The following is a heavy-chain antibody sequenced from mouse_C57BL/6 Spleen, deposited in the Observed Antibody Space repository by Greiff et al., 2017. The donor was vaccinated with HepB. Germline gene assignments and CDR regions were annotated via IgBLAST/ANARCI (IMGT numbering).Heavy chain of an antibody. D-gene: IGHD1-1*01. CDR1: GYTFTSYW. V-gene: IGHV1-59*01. CDR2: IDPSDSYT. J-gene: IGHJ3*01. Sequence: QVQLQQPGAELVRPGTSVKLSCKASGYTFTSYWMHWVKQRPGQDLEWIGVIDPSDSYTNYTQKFKGKAKLTVNTSSSTAYVQLSSLTSEDSAVYYCARNYGSSPAWFAYWGQGTLVTVSA. CDR3: ARNYGSSPAWFAY.